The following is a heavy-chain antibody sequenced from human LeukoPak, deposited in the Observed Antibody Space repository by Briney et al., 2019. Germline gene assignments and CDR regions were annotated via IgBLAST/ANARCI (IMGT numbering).Heavy chain of an antibody. V-gene: IGHV4-34*01. D-gene: IGHD2-2*01. CDR2: INHSGST. Sequence: SETLSLTCAVYGGSFSGYYWSWIRQPPGKGLEWIGEINHSGSTNCNPSLKSRVTISVDRSKNQFPLKLSSVTAADTAVYYCARSSSTSSYWYFDLWGRGTLVTVSS. CDR3: ARSSSTSSYWYFDL. CDR1: GGSFSGYY. J-gene: IGHJ2*01.